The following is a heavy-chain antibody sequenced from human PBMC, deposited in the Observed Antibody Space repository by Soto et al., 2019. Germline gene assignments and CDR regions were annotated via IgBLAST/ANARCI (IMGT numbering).Heavy chain of an antibody. V-gene: IGHV4-59*01. CDR1: GGSISSYY. J-gene: IGHJ6*02. CDR2: IYYSGST. D-gene: IGHD5-12*01. CDR3: ARVVATIDYYYYYGMDV. Sequence: PSETLSLTCTVSGGSISSYYWSWIRQPPGKGLEWIGYIYYSGSTNYNPSLKSRVTISVDTSKNQFSLKLSSVTAADTAVYYCARVVATIDYYYYYGMDVWGQGTTVTVSS.